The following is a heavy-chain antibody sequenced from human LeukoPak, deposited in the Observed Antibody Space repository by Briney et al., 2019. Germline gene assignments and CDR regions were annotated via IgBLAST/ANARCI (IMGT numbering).Heavy chain of an antibody. CDR1: GFTFSSYS. V-gene: IGHV3-21*01. Sequence: PGGSLRLSCAASGFTFSSYSMNWVRQAPGKGLEWVSSISSSSSYIYYADSVKGRFTISRDNAKNSLYLQMNSLRSEDTAVYYCAKSYGSGTYYILFDYWGQGTLVTVSS. CDR3: AKSYGSGTYYILFDY. D-gene: IGHD3-10*01. J-gene: IGHJ4*02. CDR2: ISSSSSYI.